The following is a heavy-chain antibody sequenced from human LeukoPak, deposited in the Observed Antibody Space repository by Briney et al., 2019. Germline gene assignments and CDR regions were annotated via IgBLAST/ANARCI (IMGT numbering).Heavy chain of an antibody. CDR1: GYTFTSYG. Sequence: ASVKVSCKASGYTFTSYGISWVRQAPGQGLEWMGWISAYNGNTNYAQKLQGRVTMTTDTSTSTAYMELRSLRSDDTAVYYCARAVTFFGVFTGFDPWAREPWSPSPQ. V-gene: IGHV1-18*01. CDR2: ISAYNGNT. J-gene: IGHJ5*02. D-gene: IGHD3-3*01. CDR3: ARAVTFFGVFTGFDP.